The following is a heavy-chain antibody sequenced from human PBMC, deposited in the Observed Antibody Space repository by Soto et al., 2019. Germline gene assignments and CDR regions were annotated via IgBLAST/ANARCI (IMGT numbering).Heavy chain of an antibody. CDR2: ISSSGSTI. D-gene: IGHD4-17*01. V-gene: IGHV3-48*03. CDR1: GFTFSSYE. Sequence: ESGGGLVQPGGSLRLSCAASGFTFSSYEMNWVRQAPGKGLEWVSYISSSGSTIYYADSVKGRFTISRDNAKNSLYLQMNSLRAEDTAVYYCARVITSTTVTHYYYYYGMDVWGQGTTVTVSS. J-gene: IGHJ6*02. CDR3: ARVITSTTVTHYYYYYGMDV.